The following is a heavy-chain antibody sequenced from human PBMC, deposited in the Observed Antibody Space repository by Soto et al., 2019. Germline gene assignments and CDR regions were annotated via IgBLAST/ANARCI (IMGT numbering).Heavy chain of an antibody. CDR1: GLSFSNYA. V-gene: IGHV3-30-3*01. CDR2: ISFDGGNA. Sequence: ASGLSFSNYAMHWVRQAPGKGLEWVAVISFDGGNAYLADSVKGRFTISRDNSKNTLYLQMTSLRVEDSALYYCARSLDYWGQGTPVTVSS. J-gene: IGHJ4*02. CDR3: ARSLDY.